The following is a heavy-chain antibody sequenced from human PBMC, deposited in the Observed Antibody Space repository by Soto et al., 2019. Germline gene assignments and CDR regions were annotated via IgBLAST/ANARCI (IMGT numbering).Heavy chain of an antibody. V-gene: IGHV2-5*02. D-gene: IGHD1-1*01. J-gene: IGHJ6*04. Sequence: QITLKESSPTLVKPTQTLTLTCSFSGFSLYTGGVGVGWIRQPPGKALEWLALLYWDDTRRYNPSLKNTLTIVKDTSENQVVRTVTVMGPVDTGTYFCAHYTTDTYFDVWGKGATVTVSS. CDR3: AHYTTDTYFDV. CDR1: GFSLYTGGVG. CDR2: LYWDDTR.